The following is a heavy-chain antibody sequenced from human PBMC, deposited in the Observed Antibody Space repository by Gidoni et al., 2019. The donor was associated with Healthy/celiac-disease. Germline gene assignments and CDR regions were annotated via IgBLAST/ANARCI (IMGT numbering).Heavy chain of an antibody. V-gene: IGHV3-11*05. CDR3: ARDITMVRGVSDY. CDR1: GFTFSDYY. D-gene: IGHD3-10*01. J-gene: IGHJ4*02. CDR2: ISSSSSYT. Sequence: QVQLVESGGGLVKPGGSLRLSCAASGFTFSDYYMSWIRQAPGKGLEWVSYISSSSSYTNYADSVKGRFTISRDNAKNSLYLQMNSLRAEDTAVYYCARDITMVRGVSDYWGQGTLVTVSS.